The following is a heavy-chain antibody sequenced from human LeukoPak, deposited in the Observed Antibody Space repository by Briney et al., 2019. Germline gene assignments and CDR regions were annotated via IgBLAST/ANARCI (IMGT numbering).Heavy chain of an antibody. CDR1: GFDFGENY. CDR3: ASTNEITMVRGVIMIFDY. Sequence: GGSLRLSCSTSGFDFGENYMAWIRQTPGKGLEWISSISGTGSVIYYTDSVKGRFTMSRDNAKNSLYLQMNSLRAEDTAVYYCASTNEITMVRGVIMIFDYWGQGTLVTVSS. D-gene: IGHD3-10*01. V-gene: IGHV3-11*04. CDR2: ISGTGSVI. J-gene: IGHJ4*02.